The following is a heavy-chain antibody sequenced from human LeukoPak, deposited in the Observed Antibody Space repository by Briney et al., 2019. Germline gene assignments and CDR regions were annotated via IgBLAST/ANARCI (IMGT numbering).Heavy chain of an antibody. V-gene: IGHV3-23*01. D-gene: IGHD6-19*01. J-gene: IGHJ6*03. CDR3: AKGQYSSGWYLGYYYMDV. CDR2: ISGSGSST. Sequence: GGTLRLSCAASGFTFSSYGMSWVRQAPGKGLEWVSAISGSGSSTYYAASVKGRFTISRDNSKNTLYLQMNSLRAEDTAVYYCAKGQYSSGWYLGYYYMDVWGKGTTVTISS. CDR1: GFTFSSYG.